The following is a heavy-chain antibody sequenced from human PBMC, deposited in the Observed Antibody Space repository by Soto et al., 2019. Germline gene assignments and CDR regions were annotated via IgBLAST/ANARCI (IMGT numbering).Heavy chain of an antibody. J-gene: IGHJ5*02. CDR1: GFTFTDYA. D-gene: IGHD3-10*01. Sequence: GGSLRLSCAASGFTFTDYAMSWIRQAPGKGLEWVSAISGTGGSIYYADSVQGRFTISRDNSKNTLYLQMNSLRAEDTAVYYCAKQPTYYYGSGPNNWFDPWGQGTLVTVSS. CDR3: AKQPTYYYGSGPNNWFDP. CDR2: ISGTGGSI. V-gene: IGHV3-23*01.